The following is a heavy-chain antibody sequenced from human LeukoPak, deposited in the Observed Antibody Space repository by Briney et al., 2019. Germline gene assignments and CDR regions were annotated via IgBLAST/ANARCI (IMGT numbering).Heavy chain of an antibody. J-gene: IGHJ4*02. CDR3: ARSRRRVYYFDY. CDR1: GGSISSYY. Sequence: SETLSLTCTVSGGSISSYYWSWIRQPPGKGLEWIGYIYYSGSTNYNPSLKSRVTISVDTSKNQFSLRPSSMTAADTAVYYCARSRRRVYYFDYWGQGTLVTVSS. CDR2: IYYSGST. V-gene: IGHV4-59*01. D-gene: IGHD2-8*01.